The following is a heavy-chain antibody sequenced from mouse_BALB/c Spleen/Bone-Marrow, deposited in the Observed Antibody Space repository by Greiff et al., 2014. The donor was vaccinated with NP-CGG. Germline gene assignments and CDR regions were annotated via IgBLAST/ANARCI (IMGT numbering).Heavy chain of an antibody. CDR1: GFTFSDYY. D-gene: IGHD2-10*02. CDR3: TRSGKRYGAMDY. V-gene: IGHV5-4*02. Sequence: DVMLVESGGGLVKPGGSLKLSCAASGFTFSDYYMYWVRQTPEKRLEGVATISDGGTYTFYPDSVKGRFTISRDNAKNNLYLQMSSLQSEDTAMYYCTRSGKRYGAMDYWGQGTSVTVSS. CDR2: ISDGGTYT. J-gene: IGHJ4*01.